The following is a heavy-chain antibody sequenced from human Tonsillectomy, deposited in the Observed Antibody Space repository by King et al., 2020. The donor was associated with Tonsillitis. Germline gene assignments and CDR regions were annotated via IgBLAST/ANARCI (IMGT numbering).Heavy chain of an antibody. D-gene: IGHD3-22*01. V-gene: IGHV3-74*01. CDR2: IDGNGRST. CDR1: GFTFSSYW. CDR3: ARPKYLADDIFNI. J-gene: IGHJ3*02. Sequence: VQLVESGGALVQPGGSLRLSCAASGFTFSSYWMHWVRQVPGKGLEWVSRIDGNGRSTNYADFVKGRFTISRDNAQNRLYLQMNSLRAEDTAVYYCARPKYLADDIFNIWGQGTMVTVSS.